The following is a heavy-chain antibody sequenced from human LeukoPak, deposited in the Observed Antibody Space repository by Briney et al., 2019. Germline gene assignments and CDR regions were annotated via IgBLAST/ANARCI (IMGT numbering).Heavy chain of an antibody. Sequence: GGSLRLSCAVSGFSFSRHAMTWVRQPPGKGLEWVSALSRGGDTTYYADSVKGRFTISRDVSKNILYLQLDSLRADDTALYYCANEEVPNDYWGQGTLLTVAS. CDR1: GFSFSRHA. D-gene: IGHD4/OR15-4a*01. CDR2: LSRGGDTT. CDR3: ANEEVPNDY. V-gene: IGHV3-23*01. J-gene: IGHJ4*02.